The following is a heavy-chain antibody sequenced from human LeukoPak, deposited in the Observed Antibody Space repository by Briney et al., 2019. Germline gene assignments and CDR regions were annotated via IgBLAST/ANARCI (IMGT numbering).Heavy chain of an antibody. D-gene: IGHD2-15*01. V-gene: IGHV1-69*13. CDR1: GGTFSSYA. CDR3: ARYKGSPYYSGGSCTNDY. Sequence: ASVKVSCKASGGTFSSYAISWVRQAPGQGPEWMGGIIPIFGTANYAQKFQGRVTITADESTSTAYMELSSLRSEDTAVYYCARYKGSPYYSGGSCTNDYWGQGTLVTVSS. CDR2: IIPIFGTA. J-gene: IGHJ4*02.